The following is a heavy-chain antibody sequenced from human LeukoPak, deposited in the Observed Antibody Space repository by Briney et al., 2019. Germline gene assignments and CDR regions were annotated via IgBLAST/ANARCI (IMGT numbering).Heavy chain of an antibody. D-gene: IGHD3-9*01. V-gene: IGHV1-8*01. J-gene: IGHJ6*03. Sequence: ASVKVSCKASGYTFTSYDINWVRQATGQGLEWMGWMNPNSGNTGYAQKFQGRVTMTRDMSTSTVYMELSSLRSEDTAVYYCARDREGRYELHYYYMDVWGKGTTVTVSS. CDR1: GYTFTSYD. CDR3: ARDREGRYELHYYYMDV. CDR2: MNPNSGNT.